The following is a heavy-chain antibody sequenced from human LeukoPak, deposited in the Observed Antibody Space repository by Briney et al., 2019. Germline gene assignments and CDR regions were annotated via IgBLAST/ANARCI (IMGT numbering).Heavy chain of an antibody. Sequence: GWSLRLSCAASGFTFSSYAMSWVRQAPGKGLEWVSAISGSGGSTYYADSVKGRFTISRDNSKNTLYLQMNSLRAEDTAVYYCAKSSGGSYSFDYWGQGTLVTVSS. J-gene: IGHJ4*02. CDR2: ISGSGGST. D-gene: IGHD1-26*01. V-gene: IGHV3-23*01. CDR3: AKSSGGSYSFDY. CDR1: GFTFSSYA.